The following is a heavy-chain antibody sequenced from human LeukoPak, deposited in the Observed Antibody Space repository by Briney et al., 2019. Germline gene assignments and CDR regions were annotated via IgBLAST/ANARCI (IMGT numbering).Heavy chain of an antibody. D-gene: IGHD4-17*01. CDR1: GYTFTSYY. Sequence: GASVKVSCKASGYTFTSYYIHWVRQAPGQGLEWMGIINPSGGSTNYAQKFQGRVTMARDMSTSTVYMELSSLRSDDTAVYYCARDPVGEGAGFHGDLSHWYFDLWGRGTLVTVSS. CDR2: INPSGGST. CDR3: ARDPVGEGAGFHGDLSHWYFDL. J-gene: IGHJ2*01. V-gene: IGHV1-46*01.